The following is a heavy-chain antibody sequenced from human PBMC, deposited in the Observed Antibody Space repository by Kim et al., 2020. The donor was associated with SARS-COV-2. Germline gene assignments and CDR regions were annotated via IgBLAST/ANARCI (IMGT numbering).Heavy chain of an antibody. V-gene: IGHV4-39*01. CDR2: IYYSGST. J-gene: IGHJ4*02. CDR1: GGSISSSSYY. CDR3: ARHVDVLRYFDWLLYRGSFDC. Sequence: SETLSLTCTVSGGSISSSSYYWGWIRQPPGKGLEWIGSIYYSGSTYYNPSLKSRVTISVDTSKNQFSLKLSSVTAADTAVYYCARHVDVLRYFDWLLYRGSFDCWGQGTLVTVSS. D-gene: IGHD3-9*01.